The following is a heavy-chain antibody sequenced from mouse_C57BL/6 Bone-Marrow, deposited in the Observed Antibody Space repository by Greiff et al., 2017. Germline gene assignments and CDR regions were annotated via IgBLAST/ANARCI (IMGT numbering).Heavy chain of an antibody. D-gene: IGHD1-1*01. V-gene: IGHV1-81*01. CDR3: ARAEFCYCGSSFYFDY. CDR1: GYTFTSYG. CDR2: IYPRSGNT. Sequence: QVHVKQSGAELARPGASVKLSCKASGYTFTSYGLSWVKQRTGPGLEWIGEIYPRSGNTFYNEQFKGKATLTAGKSSSTAYMELRSLTSEDSAVYFCARAEFCYCGSSFYFDYWGQGTTLTVAS. J-gene: IGHJ2*01.